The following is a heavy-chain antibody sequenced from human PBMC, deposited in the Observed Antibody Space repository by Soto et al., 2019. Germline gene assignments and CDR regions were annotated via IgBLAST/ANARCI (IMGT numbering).Heavy chain of an antibody. V-gene: IGHV3-48*03. Sequence: EVQVVESGGGSVQPGESLRLSCAASGFPFSSFAMNWVRQAPGKGLEWLSYINGGGGTYYADSVKGRFTISRDNAKNSLYLQMSSLRAEDTAVYFCVGGGLSYFDYWGQGALVTVSS. D-gene: IGHD3-16*01. J-gene: IGHJ4*02. CDR3: VGGGLSYFDY. CDR1: GFPFSSFA. CDR2: INGGGGT.